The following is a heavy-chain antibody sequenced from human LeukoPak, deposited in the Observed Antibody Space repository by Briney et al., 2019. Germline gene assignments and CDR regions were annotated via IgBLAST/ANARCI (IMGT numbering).Heavy chain of an antibody. CDR1: GYTFTNYG. CDR2: TSALNGNT. CDR3: AGAQSIAGPYHY. V-gene: IGHV1-18*01. Sequence: GASVKVSCKASGYTFTNYGVSWVRQAPGQGLEWMGWTSALNGNTNFAHKLQDRVAMTTDTPTSTAYMELRSLRSDDTAVYYCAGAQSIAGPYHYWGQGTLVTVSS. J-gene: IGHJ4*02. D-gene: IGHD1-26*01.